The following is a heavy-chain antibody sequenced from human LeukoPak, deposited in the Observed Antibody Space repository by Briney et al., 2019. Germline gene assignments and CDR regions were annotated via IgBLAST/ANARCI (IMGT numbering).Heavy chain of an antibody. V-gene: IGHV3-9*03. CDR2: ISWNSGSI. J-gene: IGHJ4*02. CDR1: GFTFDDYA. D-gene: IGHD2-8*01. CDR3: ARGKNGPFDY. Sequence: GGSLRLSCAASGFTFDDYAMHWVRQAPGKGLEWVSGISWNSGSIGYADSVKGRFTISRDNAKNSLYLQMNSLRAEDMALYYCARGKNGPFDYWGQGTLVTVSS.